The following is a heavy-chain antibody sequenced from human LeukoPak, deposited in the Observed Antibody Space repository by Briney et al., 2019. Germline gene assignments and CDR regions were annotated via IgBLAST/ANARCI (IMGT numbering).Heavy chain of an antibody. CDR1: GVSFADNF. J-gene: IGHJ4*02. CDR2: VSSRGDTI. Sequence: PGGSLRLSCTDSGVSFADNFMGWLRQAPGKGLEWVSYVSSRGDTIHYSDAVQGRFSISRDNSKRSRYLAMTRLRINDTAVYYCARGGYGWTFKTWGQGTLVSVSS. CDR3: ARGGYGWTFKT. V-gene: IGHV3-11*01. D-gene: IGHD2/OR15-2a*01.